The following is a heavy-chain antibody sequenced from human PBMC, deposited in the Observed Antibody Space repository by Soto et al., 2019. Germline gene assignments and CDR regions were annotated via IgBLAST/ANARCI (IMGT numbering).Heavy chain of an antibody. V-gene: IGHV4-61*01. CDR3: VRQYSGECSGGLCYHAFEV. D-gene: IGHD2-15*01. Sequence: SETLSLTCTVSGDSVSSGLYYWGWVRQPPGKGLEWIGYIYYSGSTNYNPSLENRVTISLATSKNLFSLRLRSVTAADTAVYYCVRQYSGECSGGLCYHAFEVWGQGTMVTVS. CDR1: GDSVSSGLYY. J-gene: IGHJ3*01. CDR2: IYYSGST.